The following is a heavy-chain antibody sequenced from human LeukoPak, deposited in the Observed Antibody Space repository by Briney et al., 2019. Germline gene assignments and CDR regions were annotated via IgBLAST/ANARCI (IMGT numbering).Heavy chain of an antibody. CDR3: AKGKEAYDSTSSDY. CDR2: ISGGGSST. Sequence: GGSLRLSCAASGFTFSNYAMSWVRQAPGKGLEWVSAISGGGSSTYYADSVKGRFTISRDNSKNTLYLQMNSLRAEDTAVYYCAKGKEAYDSTSSDYWDQGTLVTVSS. J-gene: IGHJ4*02. CDR1: GFTFSNYA. V-gene: IGHV3-23*01. D-gene: IGHD3-22*01.